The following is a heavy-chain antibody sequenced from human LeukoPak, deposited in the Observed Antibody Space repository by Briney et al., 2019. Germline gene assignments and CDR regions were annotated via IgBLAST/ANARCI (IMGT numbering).Heavy chain of an antibody. CDR1: GFTFSSYW. J-gene: IGHJ4*02. CDR3: ASVSGITGTTAAGDY. CDR2: IKQDGSEK. Sequence: GGSLRLSCAASGFTFSSYWMSWVRQAPGKGLEWVANIKQDGSEKYYVDSVKGRFTISRDNAKNSLYLQMNSLRAEDTAVYYCASVSGITGTTAAGDYWGQGTLVTVSS. D-gene: IGHD1-20*01. V-gene: IGHV3-7*01.